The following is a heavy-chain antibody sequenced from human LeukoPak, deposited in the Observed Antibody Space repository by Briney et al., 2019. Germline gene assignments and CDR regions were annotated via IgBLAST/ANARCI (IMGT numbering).Heavy chain of an antibody. CDR1: GYSFINYW. CDR2: IYPDDSDT. Sequence: GKSLKISCKASGYSFINYWIGWVRQMPGKGLEWMGIIYPDDSDTRYSPSFQGQVTISADRSISTTYLQWSSLRASDTAMYYCARRTGFFDYWGQGTLVTVSS. V-gene: IGHV5-51*01. D-gene: IGHD1-14*01. CDR3: ARRTGFFDY. J-gene: IGHJ4*02.